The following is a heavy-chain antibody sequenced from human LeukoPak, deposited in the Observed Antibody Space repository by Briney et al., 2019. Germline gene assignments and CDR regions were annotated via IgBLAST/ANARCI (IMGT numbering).Heavy chain of an antibody. CDR1: GGSISSYY. Sequence: SETLSLTCTVSGGSISSYYWSWLRQPPGKGLEWSGYIYYSGSTNYNPSLKSRVTISVDTSKNQFSLKLSSVTAADTAVYYCARSEYYDILTGFFGYWGQGTLVTVSS. D-gene: IGHD3-9*01. CDR2: IYYSGST. J-gene: IGHJ4*02. CDR3: ARSEYYDILTGFFGY. V-gene: IGHV4-59*01.